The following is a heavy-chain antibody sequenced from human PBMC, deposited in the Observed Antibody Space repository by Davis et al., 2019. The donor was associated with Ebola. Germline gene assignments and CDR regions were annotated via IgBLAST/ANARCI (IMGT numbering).Heavy chain of an antibody. CDR2: ISGSGGST. Sequence: GESLKISCAASGFTFSSYAMSWVRQAPGKGLEWVSAISGSGGSTYYADSVKGRFTISRDNSKNTLYLQMNSLRAEDTAVYYCAKDGGYSSSWYGREGPYWGQGTLVTVSS. J-gene: IGHJ4*02. V-gene: IGHV3-23*01. CDR3: AKDGGYSSSWYGREGPY. CDR1: GFTFSSYA. D-gene: IGHD6-13*01.